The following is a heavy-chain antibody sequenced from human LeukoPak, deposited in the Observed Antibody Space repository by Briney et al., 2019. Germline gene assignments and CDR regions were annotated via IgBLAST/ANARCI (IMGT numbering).Heavy chain of an antibody. D-gene: IGHD6-13*01. CDR3: ARVLVGPSSSWYYFDY. CDR1: GGSISSYY. CDR2: IYYSGST. V-gene: IGHV4-59*08. Sequence: SETLSLTCTVSGGSISSYYWSWIRQPPGKGLEWIGYIYYSGSTNYNPSLKSRVTISVDTSKNQFSLKLSSVTAADTAVYYCARVLVGPSSSWYYFDYWGQGTLVTVSS. J-gene: IGHJ4*02.